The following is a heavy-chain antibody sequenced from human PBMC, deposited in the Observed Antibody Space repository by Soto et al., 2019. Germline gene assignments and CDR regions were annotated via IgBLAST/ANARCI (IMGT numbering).Heavy chain of an antibody. Sequence: GESLKISCKGSGYSFTSYWIGWVRQMPGKGLEWMGIIYPGDSDTRYSPSFQGQVTISADKSISTAYLQWSSLKASDTAMYYCARREGPYKAGYCSGGSCYPFDYWGQGTLVTVSS. J-gene: IGHJ4*02. CDR3: ARREGPYKAGYCSGGSCYPFDY. V-gene: IGHV5-51*01. CDR2: IYPGDSDT. CDR1: GYSFTSYW. D-gene: IGHD2-15*01.